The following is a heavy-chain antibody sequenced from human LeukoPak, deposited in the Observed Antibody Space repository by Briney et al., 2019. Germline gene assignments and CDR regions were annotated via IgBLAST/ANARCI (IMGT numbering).Heavy chain of an antibody. CDR1: GFTVSSNY. Sequence: GGSLRLSCAASGFTVSSNYMSWVRQAPGKGLEWVSVIYSGGSTYYADSVKGRFTISRDNSKNTLYLQMNSLRAEDTAVYYCASERIAAAGPPFDYWGQGTLVTVSS. CDR2: IYSGGST. V-gene: IGHV3-66*01. J-gene: IGHJ4*02. D-gene: IGHD6-13*01. CDR3: ASERIAAAGPPFDY.